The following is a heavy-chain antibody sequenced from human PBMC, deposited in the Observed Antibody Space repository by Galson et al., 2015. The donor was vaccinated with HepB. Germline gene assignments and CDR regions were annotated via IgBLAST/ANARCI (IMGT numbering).Heavy chain of an antibody. Sequence: LRLSCAASEFTFSNYAMTWVRQAPGKGLEWVSSISAGGDTTYYADSVKGRFTISRDNAKKMLSLRTNSLRAEDTAVYYCAKGDVWGSAARNYGMDVWGQGTTVTVSS. CDR2: ISAGGDTT. V-gene: IGHV3-23*01. D-gene: IGHD3-16*01. J-gene: IGHJ6*02. CDR3: AKGDVWGSAARNYGMDV. CDR1: EFTFSNYA.